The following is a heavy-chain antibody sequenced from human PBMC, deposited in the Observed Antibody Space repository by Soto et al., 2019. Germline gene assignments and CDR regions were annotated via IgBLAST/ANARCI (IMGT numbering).Heavy chain of an antibody. V-gene: IGHV4-34*01. CDR2: INHSGST. CDR1: GGSFSGYY. J-gene: IGHJ4*02. CDR3: AREYCSSTSCYWKYFDY. Sequence: SETLSLTCAVYGGSFSGYYWSWIRQPPGKGLEWIGEINHSGSTNYNPSLKSRVTISVDTSKNQFSLKLSSVTAADTAVYYRAREYCSSTSCYWKYFDYWGQGTLVTVSS. D-gene: IGHD2-2*01.